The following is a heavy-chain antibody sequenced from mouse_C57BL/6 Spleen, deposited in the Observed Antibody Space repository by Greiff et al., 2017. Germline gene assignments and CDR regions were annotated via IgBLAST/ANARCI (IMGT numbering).Heavy chain of an antibody. CDR1: GYTFTSYG. V-gene: IGHV1-81*01. J-gene: IGHJ4*01. CDR2: IYPSSGNT. CDR3: ARSGGPDYAMDY. Sequence: VQLQQSGAELARPGASVKLSCKASGYTFTSYGISWVKQRPGPGLEWIGEIYPSSGNTYYNEKFKGKATLTAEKSSSTAYMELSILTSEDSAVYFCARSGGPDYAMDYWGQGTSVTVSS. D-gene: IGHD3-2*02.